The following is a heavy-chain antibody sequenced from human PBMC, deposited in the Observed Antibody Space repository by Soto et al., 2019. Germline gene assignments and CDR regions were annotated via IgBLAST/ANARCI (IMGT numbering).Heavy chain of an antibody. CDR2: IYYSGST. Sequence: SETLSLTCTVSGGSISSGGYYWSWIRQHPGKGLEWIGYIYYSGSTYYNPSLKSRVTISVDTSKNQFSLKLSSVTAADTAVYYCARAHYDFWSALDYWGQGTPVTVSS. J-gene: IGHJ4*02. CDR1: GGSISSGGYY. CDR3: ARAHYDFWSALDY. D-gene: IGHD3-3*01. V-gene: IGHV4-31*03.